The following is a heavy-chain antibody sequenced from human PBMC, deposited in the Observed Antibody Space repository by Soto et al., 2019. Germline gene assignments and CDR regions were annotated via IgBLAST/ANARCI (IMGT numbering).Heavy chain of an antibody. V-gene: IGHV4-31*03. Sequence: PSETLSLACTVSGGSISSGGYYWIWIRHHPGKGLEWIGYIYYSGSTYYNPSLKSRVTISVDTSKNQFSLKLSSVTAADTAVYYCARDDYGDKGAFDIWGQGTMVTISS. CDR3: ARDDYGDKGAFDI. J-gene: IGHJ3*02. D-gene: IGHD4-17*01. CDR2: IYYSGST. CDR1: GGSISSGGYY.